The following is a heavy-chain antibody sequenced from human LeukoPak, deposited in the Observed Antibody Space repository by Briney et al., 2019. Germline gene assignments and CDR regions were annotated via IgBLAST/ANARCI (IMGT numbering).Heavy chain of an antibody. CDR1: GFTFSSYA. J-gene: IGHJ4*02. CDR2: ISSSGSTI. V-gene: IGHV3-48*04. Sequence: GGSLRLSCAASGFTFSSYAMSWVRQAPGKGLEWVSAISSSGSTIYYADSVKGRFTISRDNAKNSLYLQMNGLRAEDTAVYYCARAPSEKGAKGLYFDYWGQGTLVTVSS. CDR3: ARAPSEKGAKGLYFDY. D-gene: IGHD1-26*01.